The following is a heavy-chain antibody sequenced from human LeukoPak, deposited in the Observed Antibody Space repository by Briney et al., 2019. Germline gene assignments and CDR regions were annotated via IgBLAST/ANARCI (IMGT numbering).Heavy chain of an antibody. V-gene: IGHV3-30*02. D-gene: IGHD3-10*01. J-gene: IGHJ4*02. CDR3: ARPKAYGSGSYAH. CDR1: GFTFSSYG. CDR2: IRYDGSNK. Sequence: PGGSLRLSCAASGFTFSSYGMHWVRQAPGKGLEWVAFIRYDGSNKYYADSVKGRFTISRDNSKNTLYLQMNSLRAEDTAVYYCARPKAYGSGSYAHWGQGTLVTVSS.